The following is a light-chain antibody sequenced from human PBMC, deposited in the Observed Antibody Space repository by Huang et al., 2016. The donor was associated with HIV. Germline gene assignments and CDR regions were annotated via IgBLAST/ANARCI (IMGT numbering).Light chain of an antibody. V-gene: IGKV1-9*01. J-gene: IGKJ3*01. Sequence: IQLTQSPSSLSASVGDRVTITCRASQGISSYLAWYQQKPGKAPKLLIYAASTLQSGVPSRVSGSGSGTDFTLTISSLQPEDFATYYCQQLNSYPEGFTFGPGTKVDIK. CDR2: AAS. CDR1: QGISSY. CDR3: QQLNSYPEGFT.